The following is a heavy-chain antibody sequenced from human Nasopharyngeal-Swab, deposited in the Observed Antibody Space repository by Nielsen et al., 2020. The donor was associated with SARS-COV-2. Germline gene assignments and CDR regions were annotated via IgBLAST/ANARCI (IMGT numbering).Heavy chain of an antibody. CDR1: GFTFSSYG. D-gene: IGHD3-3*01. CDR3: ARGNDFRSGYHPYYYDY. J-gene: IGHJ4*02. CDR2: IWYDGSNK. V-gene: IGHV3-33*01. Sequence: GGSLRLSCAASGFTFSSYGMHWVRQAPGKGLEWVALIWYDGSNKYYADSVKGRFTISRDSSKNTLYLQINSLRAEDTAVYYCARGNDFRSGYHPYYYDYWGQGTVVTVSS.